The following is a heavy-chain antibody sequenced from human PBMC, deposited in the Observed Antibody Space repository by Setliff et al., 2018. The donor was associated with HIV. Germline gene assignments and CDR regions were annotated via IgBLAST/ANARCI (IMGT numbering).Heavy chain of an antibody. V-gene: IGHV4-38-2*02. CDR3: ARDAPTVYANGWFDP. Sequence: SETLSLTCAVSGYSISSGFYWDWIRQPPGKGLEWIGSIYHSGSTYYNPSLRSRVTISVDTSKNQFSLKLSSVTAADTAVYYCARDAPTVYANGWFDPGGQGTLVTVSS. CDR1: GYSISSGFY. D-gene: IGHD2-8*01. J-gene: IGHJ5*02. CDR2: IYHSGST.